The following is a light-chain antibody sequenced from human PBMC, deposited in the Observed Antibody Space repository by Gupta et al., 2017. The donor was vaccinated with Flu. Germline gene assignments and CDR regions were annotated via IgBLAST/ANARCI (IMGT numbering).Light chain of an antibody. CDR2: DAS. Sequence: EIVLTQSPATLSLSPGERATLSCRASQSVSSYLAWYQQKPGQAPRLLIYDASNRYTGIPARFRGSGYGIDFPLTISSREQEDFAVYYCQQRINWPLLTFGGGTKVEIK. J-gene: IGKJ4*01. V-gene: IGKV3-11*01. CDR1: QSVSSY. CDR3: QQRINWPLLT.